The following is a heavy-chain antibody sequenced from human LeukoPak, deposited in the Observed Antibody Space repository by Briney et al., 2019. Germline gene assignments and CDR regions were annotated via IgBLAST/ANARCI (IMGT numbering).Heavy chain of an antibody. D-gene: IGHD1-26*01. CDR1: GGSFNDYY. CDR3: ARQKWKSYSGSYVGYFQN. V-gene: IGHV4-34*01. J-gene: IGHJ1*01. Sequence: SETLSLTCAVYGGSFNDYYWTWIRQSPGKGLEWIGEINHTGRTNYNPSLKSRVTISVDTSKNQFSLNLNSVTAADMGVYYCARQKWKSYSGSYVGYFQNWGQGTLVTVSS. CDR2: INHTGRT.